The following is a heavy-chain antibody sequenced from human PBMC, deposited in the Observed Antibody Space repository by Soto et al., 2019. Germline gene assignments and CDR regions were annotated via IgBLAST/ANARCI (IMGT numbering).Heavy chain of an antibody. J-gene: IGHJ4*02. D-gene: IGHD2-2*02. Sequence: SLRLSCAASGFTFSSYAMSWVRQAPGKGLERVKAISGSGGSTYYADSVKGRFTISRDNSKNTLYLQMNSLRAEDTAVYYCAKVSVVVPAARPKAHFDYWGQGTLVTVSS. V-gene: IGHV3-23*01. CDR1: GFTFSSYA. CDR3: AKVSVVVPAARPKAHFDY. CDR2: ISGSGGST.